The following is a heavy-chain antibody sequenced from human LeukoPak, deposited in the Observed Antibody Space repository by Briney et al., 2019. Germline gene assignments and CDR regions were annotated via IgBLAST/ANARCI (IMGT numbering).Heavy chain of an antibody. D-gene: IGHD3-10*01. Sequence: SVKVSCKASGFTFSGSAVQWVRQARGQRLEWLGWIIVDSGNTHYVQKLQERVTITRDMSTNTAYMELSSLTSEDTAVYYCATDSTPMVRGIIIAFAYWGQGTQVTVSS. CDR3: ATDSTPMVRGIIIAFAY. V-gene: IGHV1-58*01. CDR2: IIVDSGNT. CDR1: GFTFSGSA. J-gene: IGHJ4*02.